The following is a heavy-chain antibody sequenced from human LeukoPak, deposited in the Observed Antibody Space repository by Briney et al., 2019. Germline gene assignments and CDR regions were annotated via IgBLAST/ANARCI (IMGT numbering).Heavy chain of an antibody. CDR2: MNPDGGEK. D-gene: IGHD1-1*01. CDR1: GFTFSSSW. V-gene: IGHV3-7*01. CDR3: ASWINNDNY. J-gene: IGHJ4*02. Sequence: GGSLRLSCEASGFTFSSSWMNWVRQAPGKGLEWVANMNPDGGEKRYVDSVKGRFTISRDNARNSLYLQMNSLRAEDTAVYYCASWINNDNYWGQGTLVTVSS.